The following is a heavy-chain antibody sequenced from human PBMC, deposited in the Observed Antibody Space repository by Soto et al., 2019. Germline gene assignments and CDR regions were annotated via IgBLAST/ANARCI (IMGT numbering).Heavy chain of an antibody. V-gene: IGHV3-23*01. J-gene: IGHJ5*02. CDR1: GCTFNNYA. CDR2: ISGSGVST. CDR3: ARTLGHSSGWYELNWFDP. Sequence: GGALRLSCAASGCTFNNYAMNWVRQAPGKGLEWVSTISGSGVSTYYADSVKGRFTISRDNAKNSLYLQMNSLRDEDTAVYYCARTLGHSSGWYELNWFDPWGQGTLVTVSS. D-gene: IGHD6-19*01.